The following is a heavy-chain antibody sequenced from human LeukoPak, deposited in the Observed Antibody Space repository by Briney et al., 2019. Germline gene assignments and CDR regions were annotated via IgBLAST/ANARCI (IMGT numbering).Heavy chain of an antibody. V-gene: IGHV4-30-2*01. Sequence: TLSLTCAVSGGSISSGGYSWSWIRQPPGNGLEWIGYIYHSGSTYYNPSLKSRVTISVDRSKHQFALKLSSVTAADTAVYDCARGRGDAFDIWGQGTMVTVSS. CDR1: GGSISSGGYS. CDR2: IYHSGST. D-gene: IGHD1-26*01. J-gene: IGHJ3*02. CDR3: ARGRGDAFDI.